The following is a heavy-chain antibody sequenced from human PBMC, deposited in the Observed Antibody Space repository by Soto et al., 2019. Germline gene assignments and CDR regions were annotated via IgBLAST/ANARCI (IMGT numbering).Heavy chain of an antibody. D-gene: IGHD2-2*01. J-gene: IGHJ4*02. CDR3: ARRYCSSTTCLVDY. V-gene: IGHV4-39*01. CDR1: GGSISGSTYY. Sequence: QLQLQESGPGLVKPSETLSLTCTVSGGSISGSTYYWGWIRQPPGKGLEWIGSIFYSGITYYNPSLKSRVTISVVTSKNQFSPKLSSVTAADTAVYYCARRYCSSTTCLVDYWGQGTLVTVSS. CDR2: IFYSGIT.